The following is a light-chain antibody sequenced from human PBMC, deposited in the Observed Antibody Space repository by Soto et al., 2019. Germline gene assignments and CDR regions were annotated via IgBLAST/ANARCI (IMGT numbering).Light chain of an antibody. CDR2: EVS. CDR3: MQAIDIPWT. V-gene: IGKV2-29*03. Sequence: ILMTQPPLSLSIIPGQTASISCTSSQSLLHSDGKTYFYWYVQKAGQAPQPLIYEVSHRFSGVPERFSGSGSRTDFTLKISRVEADDVGIYYCMQAIDIPWTFGQGTKVDI. J-gene: IGKJ1*01. CDR1: QSLLHSDGKTY.